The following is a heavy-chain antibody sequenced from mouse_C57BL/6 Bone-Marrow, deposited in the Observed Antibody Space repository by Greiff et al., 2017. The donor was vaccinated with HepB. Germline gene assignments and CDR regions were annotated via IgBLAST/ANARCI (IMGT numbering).Heavy chain of an antibody. V-gene: IGHV5-17*01. CDR2: ISSGSSTI. D-gene: IGHD2-1*01. J-gene: IGHJ4*01. Sequence: EVNVVESGGGLVKPGGSLKLSCAASGFTFSDYGMHWVRQAPEKGLEWVAYISSGSSTIYYADTVKGRFTISRDNAKNTLFLQMTSLRSEDTAMYYCAMIYYGNPNYYAMDYWGQGTSVTVSS. CDR1: GFTFSDYG. CDR3: AMIYYGNPNYYAMDY.